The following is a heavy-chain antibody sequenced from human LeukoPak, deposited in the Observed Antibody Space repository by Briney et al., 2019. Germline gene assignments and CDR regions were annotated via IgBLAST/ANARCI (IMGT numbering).Heavy chain of an antibody. Sequence: GASVKVSCKASGYTFTSYAMNWVRQAPGQGLEWMGWINTNTGNPTYAQGFTGRFVFSLDTSVSTAYLQISSLKAEDTAVYYCARVTPQPSTYCGGDCETDAFDIWGQGTMVTVSS. J-gene: IGHJ3*02. CDR2: INTNTGNP. V-gene: IGHV7-4-1*02. D-gene: IGHD2-21*02. CDR1: GYTFTSYA. CDR3: ARVTPQPSTYCGGDCETDAFDI.